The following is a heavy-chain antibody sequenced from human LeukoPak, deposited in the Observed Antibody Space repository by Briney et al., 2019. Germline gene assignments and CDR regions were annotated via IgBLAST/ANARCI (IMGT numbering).Heavy chain of an antibody. Sequence: GASVKVSCKASGYSFTDYYMHWVRQAPGQGLEWMGWINPSTGGTDFAQKFQGRVTMTRDTSISTVYMELSRLRSDDTAMYYCASSLGIASRSPPGHWGQGSLVTVSS. CDR1: GYSFTDYY. CDR3: ASSLGIASRSPPGH. J-gene: IGHJ4*02. V-gene: IGHV1-2*02. D-gene: IGHD6-6*01. CDR2: INPSTGGT.